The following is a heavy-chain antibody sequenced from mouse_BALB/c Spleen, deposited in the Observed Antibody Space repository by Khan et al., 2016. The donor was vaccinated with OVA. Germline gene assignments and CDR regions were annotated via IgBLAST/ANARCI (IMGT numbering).Heavy chain of an antibody. CDR2: ISDLAYTF. CDR3: ARGGGTAPFAY. J-gene: IGHJ3*01. Sequence: EVELVESGGGLVQPGGSRKLSCAASGFTFSDYGMAWVRQAPGKGPEWVAFISDLAYTFYYADTVTGRFTLSRENAKNTLYLEMSSLMSGDTAMYYCARGGGTAPFAYWGQGTLVTVSA. CDR1: GFTFSDYG. D-gene: IGHD1-2*01. V-gene: IGHV5-15*02.